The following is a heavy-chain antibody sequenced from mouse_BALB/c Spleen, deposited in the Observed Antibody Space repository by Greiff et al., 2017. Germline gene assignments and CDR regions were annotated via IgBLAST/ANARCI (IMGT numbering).Heavy chain of an antibody. Sequence: EVKVEESGGGLVQPGGSRKLSCAASGFTFSSFGMHWVRQAPEKGLEWVAYISSGSSTIYYADTVKGRFTISRDNPKNTLFLQMTSLRSEDTAMYYCARGDDGPYAMDYWGQGTSVTVSS. CDR3: ARGDDGPYAMDY. V-gene: IGHV5-17*02. CDR1: GFTFSSFG. D-gene: IGHD2-3*01. J-gene: IGHJ4*01. CDR2: ISSGSSTI.